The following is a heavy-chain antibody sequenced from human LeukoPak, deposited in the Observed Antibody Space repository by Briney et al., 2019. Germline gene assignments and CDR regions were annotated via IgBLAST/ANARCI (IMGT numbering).Heavy chain of an antibody. Sequence: ASVKVSCKASGYTFTSYGISWVRQAPGQGLEWMGWISAYNGNTNYAQKLQGRVTMTTDTSTSTAYIELRSLRSDDTAVYYCARDPLYYYDSSGYYYLDYWGQGTLVTVSS. CDR3: ARDPLYYYDSSGYYYLDY. D-gene: IGHD3-22*01. CDR1: GYTFTSYG. CDR2: ISAYNGNT. V-gene: IGHV1-18*01. J-gene: IGHJ4*02.